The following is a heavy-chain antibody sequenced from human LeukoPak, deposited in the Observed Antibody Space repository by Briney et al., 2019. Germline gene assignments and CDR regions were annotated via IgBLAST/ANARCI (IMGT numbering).Heavy chain of an antibody. CDR3: ARDQGYCSGGSCYPYYYYGMDV. D-gene: IGHD2-15*01. CDR1: GGTFSSYA. V-gene: IGHV1-69*06. Sequence: SVKVSCKASGGTFSSYAISWVRQAPGQGLEWMGGIIPIFGTANYAQKFQGRVTITADKSTSTAYMELSSLRSEDTAVYYCARDQGYCSGGSCYPYYYYGMDVWGKGTTVTVSS. J-gene: IGHJ6*04. CDR2: IIPIFGTA.